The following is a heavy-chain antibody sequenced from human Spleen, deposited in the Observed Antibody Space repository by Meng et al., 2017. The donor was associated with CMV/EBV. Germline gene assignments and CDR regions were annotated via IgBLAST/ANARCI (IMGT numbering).Heavy chain of an antibody. J-gene: IGHJ6*02. CDR2: MHHSGTT. D-gene: IGHD2-2*01. V-gene: IGHV4-39*07. CDR3: ARWGSSMQSCGMDV. CDR1: GDSISSSNYY. Sequence: GSLRLSCTVSGDSISSSNYYWAWIRQPPGKGLEWIVSMHHSGTTYYNPSLKSRVTISVDTSKNQFSLRLSSVTAADTAVYYCARWGSSMQSCGMDVWGQGTPVTVSS.